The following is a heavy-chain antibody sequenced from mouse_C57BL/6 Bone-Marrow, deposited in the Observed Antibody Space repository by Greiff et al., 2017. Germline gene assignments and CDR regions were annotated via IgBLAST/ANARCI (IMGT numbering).Heavy chain of an antibody. CDR3: ASDSNDYYVMDY. CDR1: GFTFSDYY. J-gene: IGHJ4*01. CDR2: ISNGGGST. Sequence: DVHLVESGGGLVQPGGSLKLSCAASGFTFSDYYMYWVRQTPEKRLEWVAYISNGGGSTYYPDTVKGRFTISRDNAKNTLYLQMSRLKSEDTAMYYCASDSNDYYVMDYWGQGTSVTVSS. V-gene: IGHV5-12*01. D-gene: IGHD2-5*01.